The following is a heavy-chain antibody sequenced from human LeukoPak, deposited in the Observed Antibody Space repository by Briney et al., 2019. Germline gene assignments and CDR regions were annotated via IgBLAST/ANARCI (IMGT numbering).Heavy chain of an antibody. CDR1: GFTFDDYA. J-gene: IGHJ4*02. V-gene: IGHV3-9*01. CDR2: ISWNRGDI. CDR3: AKNSGAAAWVDY. Sequence: GGSLRLSCAASGFTFDDYAMYWVRQAPGKGLEWVSGISWNRGDIGYADSVKGRFTLSRDNARNSLYLQMNSLRAEDTAVYYCAKNSGAAAWVDYWGQGTLVTVSS. D-gene: IGHD6-13*01.